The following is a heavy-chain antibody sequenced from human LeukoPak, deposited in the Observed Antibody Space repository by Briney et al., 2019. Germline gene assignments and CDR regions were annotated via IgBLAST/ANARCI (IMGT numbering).Heavy chain of an antibody. CDR1: GFTFRNAW. V-gene: IGHV3-15*01. D-gene: IGHD2-21*01. J-gene: IGHJ4*02. CDR2: IKSKTDGGTT. Sequence: GGSLRLSCAASGFTFRNAWMSWVRQAPGKGLEWVARIKSKTDGGTTDYATPVKGRFTISRDDSENTLFLQMNSLKTEDTAVYYCTTSCGDYYDFDYWGQGTLVTVSS. CDR3: TTSCGDYYDFDY.